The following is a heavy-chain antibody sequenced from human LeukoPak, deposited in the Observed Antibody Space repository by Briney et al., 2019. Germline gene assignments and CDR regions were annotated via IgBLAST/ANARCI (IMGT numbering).Heavy chain of an antibody. D-gene: IGHD3-10*01. Sequence: GGSLRLSCAASGFTFSSYWMSWVRQAPGKGLEWVSYISSSSSTIYYADSVKGRFTISRDNAKNSLYLQMSSLRAEDTAVYYCARVTMVRGVISDYWGQGTLVTVSP. CDR2: ISSSSSTI. CDR1: GFTFSSYW. J-gene: IGHJ4*02. CDR3: ARVTMVRGVISDY. V-gene: IGHV3-48*04.